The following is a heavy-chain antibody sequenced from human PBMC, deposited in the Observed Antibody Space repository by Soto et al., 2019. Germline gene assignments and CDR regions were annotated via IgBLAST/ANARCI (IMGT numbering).Heavy chain of an antibody. D-gene: IGHD1-26*01. V-gene: IGHV3-30*18. Sequence: QVQLVESGGGVVQPGRSLRLSCAASGFTFSSYGMHWVRQAPGKGLEWVAVISYDGSNKYYADSVKGRFTISRDNSKNTLYLQMNSLRAEVTAVYYCAKDVVVGATTGLVDYYYYYGMDVWGQGTTVTVSS. CDR2: ISYDGSNK. CDR3: AKDVVVGATTGLVDYYYYYGMDV. J-gene: IGHJ6*02. CDR1: GFTFSSYG.